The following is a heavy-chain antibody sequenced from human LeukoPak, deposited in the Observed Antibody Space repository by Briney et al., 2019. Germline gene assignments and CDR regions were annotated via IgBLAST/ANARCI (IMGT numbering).Heavy chain of an antibody. CDR1: GFTFSSYG. D-gene: IGHD2-15*01. J-gene: IGHJ6*03. V-gene: IGHV3-30*02. Sequence: PGGSLRLSCAASGFTFSSYGMHWVRQAPGKGLEWVAFIRYDGSNKYYADSVKGRFTISRDNSKNTLYLQMNSLRAEDTAVYYCATAVAPNYYYVDAWGKGTTVTVSS. CDR3: ATAVAPNYYYVDA. CDR2: IRYDGSNK.